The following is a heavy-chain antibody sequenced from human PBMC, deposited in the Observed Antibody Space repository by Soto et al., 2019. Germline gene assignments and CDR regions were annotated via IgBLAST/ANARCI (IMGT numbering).Heavy chain of an antibody. CDR1: GFTFSTYA. D-gene: IGHD5-18*01. V-gene: IGHV3-30*18. J-gene: IGHJ4*02. CDR3: AKEYPTFRDTFHY. CDR2: ISSEGSKK. Sequence: QVQLVEAGGGVVQPGRSLRLSCAASGFTFSTYAMYWVRQAPGKGLGWVASISSEGSKKDFADSVKGRFTISRDSSKNSLYLQMDSLRAEDTAVYYCAKEYPTFRDTFHYWGQGTLVIVSS.